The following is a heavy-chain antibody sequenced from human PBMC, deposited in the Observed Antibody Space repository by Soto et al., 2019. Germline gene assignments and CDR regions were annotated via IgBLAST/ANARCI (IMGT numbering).Heavy chain of an antibody. D-gene: IGHD5-12*01. CDR2: ISGSGGST. CDR1: GFTFGSYA. Sequence: PGGSLRLSCAASGFTFGSYAMSWVRQAPGKGLEWVSAISGSGGSTYYADSVKGRFTISRDNSKSTLYLQMSSLRAEDTAVYYCAKMVGGYSGYPGGAFDIWGQGTMVTVSS. J-gene: IGHJ3*02. V-gene: IGHV3-23*01. CDR3: AKMVGGYSGYPGGAFDI.